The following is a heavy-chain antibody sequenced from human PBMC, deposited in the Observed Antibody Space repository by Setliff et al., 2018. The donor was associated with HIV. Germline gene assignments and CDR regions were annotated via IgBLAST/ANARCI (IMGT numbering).Heavy chain of an antibody. CDR1: GYTLTELS. V-gene: IGHV1-8*01. D-gene: IGHD2-8*01. J-gene: IGHJ4*02. CDR3: ARGNNGPIDY. Sequence: ASVKVSCKVSGYTLTELSMHWVRQATGQGLEWMGWMNPNSGNTGYAQTFQGRVTMTRNTSISTAYMELSSLRSEDTAMYYCARGNNGPIDYWGQGTLVTVSS. CDR2: MNPNSGNT.